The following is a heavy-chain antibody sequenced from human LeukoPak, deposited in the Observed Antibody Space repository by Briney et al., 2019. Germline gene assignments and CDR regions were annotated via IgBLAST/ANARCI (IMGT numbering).Heavy chain of an antibody. CDR3: ARDWDYVWGGYRANDFDY. CDR1: GYTFTSYG. V-gene: IGHV1-18*01. J-gene: IGHJ4*02. CDR2: ISAYNGNT. D-gene: IGHD3-16*02. Sequence: ASVKVSCKASGYTFTSYGISWARQAPGQGLEWMGWISAYNGNTNYAQKLQGRVTMTTDTSTSTAYMELRSLRSDDTAVYYCARDWDYVWGGYRANDFDYWGQGTLVTVSS.